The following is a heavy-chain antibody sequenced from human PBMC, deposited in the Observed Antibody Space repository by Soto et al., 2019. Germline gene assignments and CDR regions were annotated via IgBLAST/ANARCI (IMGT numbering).Heavy chain of an antibody. J-gene: IGHJ4*02. V-gene: IGHV4-4*02. CDR2: IHHSGRT. Sequence: SETLSLTCAVSGGSVNNNWWSWVRQSPGKGLEWIGEIHHSGRTNYNPSLKSRVTISVDKSKNQFSLKLTPVTDADTAVYFCAREGAGGYNLGFWGQGTLVTVSS. CDR1: GGSVNNNW. CDR3: AREGAGGYNLGF. D-gene: IGHD5-12*01.